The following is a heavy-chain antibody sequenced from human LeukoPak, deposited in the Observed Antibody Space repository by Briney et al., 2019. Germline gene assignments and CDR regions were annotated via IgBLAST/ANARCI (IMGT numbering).Heavy chain of an antibody. Sequence: PSETLSLTCTVSGGSISSGVYYWGWIRQHPGKGLEWIGYISYTGSIHNNPSLKSRVTISRDTSKNQFSLKLSSVTAAGTAVYYCARDRGGNWSWGYWGQGTLVTVSS. D-gene: IGHD4-23*01. CDR3: ARDRGGNWSWGY. CDR1: GGSISSGVYY. CDR2: ISYTGSI. V-gene: IGHV4-31*03. J-gene: IGHJ4*02.